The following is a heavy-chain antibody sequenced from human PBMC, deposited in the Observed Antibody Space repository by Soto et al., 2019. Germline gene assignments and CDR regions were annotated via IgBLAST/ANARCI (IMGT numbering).Heavy chain of an antibody. CDR1: GGTFSSYA. CDR3: ARDDVDAAMGDYYYYGMDV. V-gene: IGHV1-69*01. J-gene: IGHJ6*02. Sequence: QVQLVQSGAEVKKPGSSVKVSCKASGGTFSSYAISWVRQAPGQGLEWMGGIIPIFGTANYAQKFQGRVTITADESRSTAYMELSSLRSEDTAVYYCARDDVDAAMGDYYYYGMDVWGQGTTVTVSS. CDR2: IIPIFGTA. D-gene: IGHD5-18*01.